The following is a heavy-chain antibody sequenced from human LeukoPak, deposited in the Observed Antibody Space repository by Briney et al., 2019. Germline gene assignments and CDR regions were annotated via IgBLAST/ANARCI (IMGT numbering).Heavy chain of an antibody. V-gene: IGHV3-23*01. CDR1: GFTFSNYA. CDR2: IVGSGATT. J-gene: IGHJ3*02. D-gene: IGHD1-26*01. CDR3: AKGTRSSPNDASDI. Sequence: GGSLRLSCAASGFTFSNYAMSWVRRAPGKGLYWVSAIVGSGATTYYTNSVKGRFTISRDNSKNTLYLHMNSLRAEDTALYYCAKGTRSSPNDASDIWGQGTMVTVSS.